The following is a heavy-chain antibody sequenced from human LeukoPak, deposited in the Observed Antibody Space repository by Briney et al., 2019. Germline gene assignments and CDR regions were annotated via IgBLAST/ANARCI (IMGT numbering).Heavy chain of an antibody. CDR3: ATSLYSSSLEKYYFDY. V-gene: IGHV1-24*01. J-gene: IGHJ4*02. CDR2: FDPEDGET. D-gene: IGHD6-13*01. CDR1: GYTLTELS. Sequence: VASVTVSCTVSGYTLTELSMHWVRQAPGKGLEWMGGFDPEDGETIYAQKFQGRVTMTEDTSTDTAYMELSSLRSEDTAVYYCATSLYSSSLEKYYFDYWGQGTLVTVSS.